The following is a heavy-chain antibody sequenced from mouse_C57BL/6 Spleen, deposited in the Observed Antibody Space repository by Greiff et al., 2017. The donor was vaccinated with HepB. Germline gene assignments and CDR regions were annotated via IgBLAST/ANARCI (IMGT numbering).Heavy chain of an antibody. CDR3: ARIKKIVATYFDC. Sequence: VKLQESGAELVKAGASVKMSCKASGYTFTSYWMHWVKQRLGQGLEWFAETNPTNGRTYYNEKFKSKATLTVDKSSSTAYMLLSGPTFEDSAVYYCARIKKIVATYFDCWGQGTTLTVSS. J-gene: IGHJ2*01. V-gene: IGHV1S81*02. CDR1: GYTFTSYW. D-gene: IGHD1-1*01. CDR2: TNPTNGRT.